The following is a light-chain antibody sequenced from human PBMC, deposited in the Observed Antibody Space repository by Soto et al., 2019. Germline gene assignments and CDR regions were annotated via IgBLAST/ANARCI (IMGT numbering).Light chain of an antibody. CDR1: NSNIGAGYD. CDR2: GNI. V-gene: IGLV1-40*01. Sequence: QSVLTQPPSVSGAPGQRGTISCTGSNSNIGAGYDVHWYQQFPRTAPKLLIYGNINRPSGVPDRFSGSKSGPSASLAITGLQSEDEADYYCQSYDSRLSNYVFGGGTKLTVL. CDR3: QSYDSRLSNYV. J-gene: IGLJ1*01.